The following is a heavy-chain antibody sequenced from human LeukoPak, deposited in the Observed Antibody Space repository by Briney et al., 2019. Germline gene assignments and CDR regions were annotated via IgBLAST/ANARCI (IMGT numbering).Heavy chain of an antibody. CDR2: INHSGST. Sequence: PSETLSLTCAVYGGSLSGYYWSWIRQPPGKGLEWIGEINHSGSTNYNPSLKSRVTISVDTSKNQFSLKLSSVTAADTAVYYCARDGLIYGAQTYYFDYWGQGTLVTVSS. CDR3: ARDGLIYGAQTYYFDY. CDR1: GGSLSGYY. V-gene: IGHV4-34*01. D-gene: IGHD4-17*01. J-gene: IGHJ4*02.